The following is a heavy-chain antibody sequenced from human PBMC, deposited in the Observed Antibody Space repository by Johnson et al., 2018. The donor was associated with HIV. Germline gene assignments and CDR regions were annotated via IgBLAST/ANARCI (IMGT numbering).Heavy chain of an antibody. CDR2: IYSDGST. V-gene: IGHV3-66*02. D-gene: IGHD5-18*01. CDR1: GFTVSSNY. Sequence: GFTVSSNYISWVRQAPGRGLEWVSLIYSDGSTYFADSVKGRFTISRDDSKNTLYLQMSSLRAEDTAVYYCAKRVHSYGYAGAFDIWGQGTMVTVSS. J-gene: IGHJ3*02. CDR3: AKRVHSYGYAGAFDI.